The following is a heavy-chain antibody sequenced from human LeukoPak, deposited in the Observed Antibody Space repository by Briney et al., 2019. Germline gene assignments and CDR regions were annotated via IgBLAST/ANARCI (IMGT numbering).Heavy chain of an antibody. CDR3: ARVPRSSYYSNCGGINWFDP. D-gene: IGHD4-11*01. Sequence: SETLSLTCTVSGGSISSGGYYWSWIRQHPGKGLEWIGEIYHSGSTNYSPSLKSRVTISVDKSKNQFSLKLSSVTAADTAVYYCARVPRSSYYSNCGGINWFDPWGQGTLVTVSS. V-gene: IGHV4-39*07. CDR2: IYHSGST. CDR1: GGSISSGGYY. J-gene: IGHJ5*02.